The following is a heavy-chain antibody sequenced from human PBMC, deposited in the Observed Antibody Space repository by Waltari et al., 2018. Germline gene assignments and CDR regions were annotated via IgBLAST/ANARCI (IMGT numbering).Heavy chain of an antibody. CDR2: VQRSGRT. Sequence: QLQLQESGPGLVKPSGTLSLTCAVSGDSMSSTDWGSWVRQSPGKGLEWIGQVQRSGRTNYNPSFASRVTISIDTSTNHFSLKVTSATAADTAVYFCARDRGRGIYLDSWGQGTLVTVSP. J-gene: IGHJ4*02. CDR1: GDSMSSTDW. V-gene: IGHV4-4*02. D-gene: IGHD1-1*01. CDR3: ARDRGRGIYLDS.